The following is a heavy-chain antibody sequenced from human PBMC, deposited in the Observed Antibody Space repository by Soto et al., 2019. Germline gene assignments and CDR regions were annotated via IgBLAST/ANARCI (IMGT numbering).Heavy chain of an antibody. CDR1: GFSLTTQGVH. V-gene: IGHV2-5*02. CDR2: IYWDDNE. Sequence: QIPLKESGPTLVKPTQTLPLTCNFSGFSLTTQGVHVGWIRQPPGKALEWLALIYWDDNEVYTPSLKNRLTITKDTSKSQVVLTLATVEPLDTATYYCVYRDFGDYFFQFWGQGILVNVSS. CDR3: VYRDFGDYFFQF. J-gene: IGHJ4*02. D-gene: IGHD4-17*01.